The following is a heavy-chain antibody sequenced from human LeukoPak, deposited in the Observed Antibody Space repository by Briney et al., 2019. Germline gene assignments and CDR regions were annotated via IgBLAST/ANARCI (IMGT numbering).Heavy chain of an antibody. CDR1: GGSISSSSYY. CDR3: ARGAGYFDY. D-gene: IGHD1-26*01. J-gene: IGHJ4*02. CDR2: IYYSGST. Sequence: SETLSLTCTVSGGSISSSSYYWGWIRQPPGKGLEWIGSIYYSGSTYYNPSLKSRVTISVDTSKNQFSLKLSSVTAADTAVYYCARGAGYFDYWGQGTLVTVSS. V-gene: IGHV4-39*01.